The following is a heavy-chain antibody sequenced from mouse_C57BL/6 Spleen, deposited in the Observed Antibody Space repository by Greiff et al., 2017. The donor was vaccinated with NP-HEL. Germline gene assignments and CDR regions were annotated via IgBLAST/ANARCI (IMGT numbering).Heavy chain of an antibody. CDR3: VRRKDYGYDGSYAMDY. CDR2: IRSKSNNYAT. J-gene: IGHJ4*01. V-gene: IGHV10-1*01. Sequence: EVQRVESGGGLVQPKGSLKLSCAASGFSFNTYAMNWVRQAPGKGLEWVARIRSKSNNYATYYADSVKDRFTISRDDSESMLYLQMNNLKTEDTAMYYCVRRKDYGYDGSYAMDYWGQGTSVTVSS. D-gene: IGHD2-2*01. CDR1: GFSFNTYA.